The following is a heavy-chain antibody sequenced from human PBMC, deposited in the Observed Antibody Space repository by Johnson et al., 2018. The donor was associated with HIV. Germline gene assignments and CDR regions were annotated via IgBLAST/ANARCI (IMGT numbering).Heavy chain of an antibody. D-gene: IGHD3-3*01. V-gene: IGHV3-30*04. CDR3: ARERAPYYDFWSGTRKSDAFDI. CDR1: EFTFSNYA. CDR2: ISYNGSHK. Sequence: QVQLVESEGGVVQPGRSLRLSCAASEFTFSNYAMDWVRQAPGKGLEWVALISYNGSHKYYADSVKGRFTISRDNSKNTLYLQMNSLRGEDTAVYYCARERAPYYDFWSGTRKSDAFDIWGQGTMVTVSS. J-gene: IGHJ3*02.